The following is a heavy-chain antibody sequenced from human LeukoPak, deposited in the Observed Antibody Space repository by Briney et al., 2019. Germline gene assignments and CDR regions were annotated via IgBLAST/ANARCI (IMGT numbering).Heavy chain of an antibody. Sequence: PSETLSLTCAVYGGSFSGYYWSWIRQPPGKGLEWIGEINHSGRTNNNPSLKRRVTISVDTSKSQVSLKLRSVAAADTAVYCCARGSYDILAGYRSNFDYSGQGTLLTVSS. CDR2: INHSGRT. J-gene: IGHJ4*02. D-gene: IGHD3-9*01. CDR3: ARGSYDILAGYRSNFDY. CDR1: GGSFSGYY. V-gene: IGHV4-34*01.